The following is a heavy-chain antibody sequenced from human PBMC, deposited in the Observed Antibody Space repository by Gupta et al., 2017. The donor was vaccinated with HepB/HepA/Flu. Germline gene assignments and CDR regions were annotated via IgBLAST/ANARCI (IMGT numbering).Heavy chain of an antibody. Sequence: EIQLVESGGGLVQPGGSLRLSCEASGFTFGTYTMNWVRQAPGKALEWLSFIHLNGGTTDDADSVKGRFSISRDNEKNSLYLQRNSLREEDTSVYYGVRDHLWGFDYWGQGAPVTVSS. CDR1: GFTFGTYT. J-gene: IGHJ4*02. CDR2: IHLNGGTT. V-gene: IGHV3-48*02. D-gene: IGHD3-16*01. CDR3: VRDHLWGFDY.